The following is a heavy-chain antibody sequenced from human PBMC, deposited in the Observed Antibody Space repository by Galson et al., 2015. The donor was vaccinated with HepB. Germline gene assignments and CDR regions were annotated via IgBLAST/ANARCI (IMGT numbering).Heavy chain of an antibody. Sequence: SLRLSCAASGFTFSSYAMSWVRQAPGKGLEWVSAISGSGGSTYYADSVKGRFTISRDNSKNTLYLQMNSLRAEDTAVYYCAKGWAARPIGWVDYWGQGTLVTVSS. CDR3: AKGWAARPIGWVDY. V-gene: IGHV3-23*01. CDR2: ISGSGGST. D-gene: IGHD6-6*01. CDR1: GFTFSSYA. J-gene: IGHJ4*02.